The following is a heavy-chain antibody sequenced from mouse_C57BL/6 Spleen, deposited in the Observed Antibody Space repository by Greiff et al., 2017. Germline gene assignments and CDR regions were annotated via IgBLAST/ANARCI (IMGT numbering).Heavy chain of an antibody. V-gene: IGHV1-55*01. CDR2: IYPGSGST. CDR3: ARSYECDRALFAY. CDR1: GYTFTSYW. J-gene: IGHJ3*01. D-gene: IGHD2-4*01. Sequence: VQLQQPGAELVKPGASVKMSCKASGYTFTSYWITWVKQRPGQGLEWIGDIYPGSGSTNYNEKFKSKATLTVDTSSSTAYMQLSSLTSEDSAVYYCARSYECDRALFAYWGQGTLVTVSA.